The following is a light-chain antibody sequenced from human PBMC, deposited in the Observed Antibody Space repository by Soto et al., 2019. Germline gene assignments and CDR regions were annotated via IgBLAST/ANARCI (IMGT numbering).Light chain of an antibody. CDR3: SSYAGRSVL. CDR1: SSDIGGGYNY. J-gene: IGLJ2*01. Sequence: QSALTQPRSVSGSPGQSVTISCTGTSSDIGGGYNYVSWYQQHPGEAPKLVIYDVSKRPSGLPDRFSGSRSGKTASLTISGLQAEDEADYYCSSYAGRSVLFGGGTKVTVL. CDR2: DVS. V-gene: IGLV2-11*01.